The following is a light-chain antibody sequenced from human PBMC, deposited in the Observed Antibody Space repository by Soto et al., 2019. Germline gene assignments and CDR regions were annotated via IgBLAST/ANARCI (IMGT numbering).Light chain of an antibody. V-gene: IGLV1-40*01. CDR1: XXXMGAGYD. J-gene: IGLJ3*02. CDR3: QSYDSSLSGSV. CDR2: GNS. Sequence: QSVLTQPPSVSGXXXXRXXXXXXXXXXXMGAGYDVHWYQQLPGTAPKLLIYGNSNRPSGVPDRFSGSKSGTSASLAITGLQAEDEADYYCQSYDSSLSGSVFGGGTKLTVL.